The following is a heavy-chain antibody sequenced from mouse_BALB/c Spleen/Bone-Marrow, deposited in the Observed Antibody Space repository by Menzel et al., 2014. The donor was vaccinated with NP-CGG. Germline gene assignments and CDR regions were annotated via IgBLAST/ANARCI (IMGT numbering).Heavy chain of an antibody. D-gene: IGHD2-1*01. CDR1: GFTFSNYG. CDR2: INGNGGST. J-gene: IGHJ2*01. CDR3: VRGNYGNYVDYFDF. V-gene: IGHV5-6-3*01. Sequence: EVMLVESGGGLVQPGGSLKLSCAASGFTFSNYGMSWVRQTPDKRLELVATINGNGGSTYYPDSVKGRFTISRDTAKNTLCLQMSSLKSEETAMYYCVRGNYGNYVDYFDFWGQGTTLTVSS.